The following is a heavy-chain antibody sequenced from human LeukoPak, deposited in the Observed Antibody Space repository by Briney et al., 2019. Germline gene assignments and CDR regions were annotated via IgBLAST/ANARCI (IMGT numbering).Heavy chain of an antibody. Sequence: GGSLRLSCAASGFTFSSYSMNWVRQAPGKGLEWVSAINSGGDATAYADSVRGRFTISRDNSKNTLSLQLNSLRADDTAIYYCAKSDCGTIGCKLLDYWGQGTLVTVSS. J-gene: IGHJ4*02. V-gene: IGHV3-23*01. CDR1: GFTFSSYS. CDR2: INSGGDAT. CDR3: AKSDCGTIGCKLLDY. D-gene: IGHD2-21*01.